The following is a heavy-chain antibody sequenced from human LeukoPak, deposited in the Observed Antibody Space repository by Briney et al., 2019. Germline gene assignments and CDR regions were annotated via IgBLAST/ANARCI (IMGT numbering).Heavy chain of an antibody. D-gene: IGHD6-13*01. CDR2: ISGSGGST. CDR3: AKDVAWVSVTLFDY. V-gene: IGHV3-23*01. CDR1: GFTFSSYA. Sequence: GGSLRLSCAASGFTFSSYAMSWVRQAPGKGLEWVSAISGSGGSTYYADSVRGRFTISRDNSKNTLYLQMNSLRAEDTAVYYCAKDVAWVSVTLFDYWGQGTLVTVSS. J-gene: IGHJ4*02.